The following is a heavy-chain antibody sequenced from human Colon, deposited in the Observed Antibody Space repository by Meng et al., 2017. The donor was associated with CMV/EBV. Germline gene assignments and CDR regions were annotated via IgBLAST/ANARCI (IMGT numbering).Heavy chain of an antibody. CDR1: GFTFSGYW. V-gene: IGHV3-74*03. Sequence: GRSLRLSCAASGFTFSGYWMHWVRQVPGEGLVWVSRIRADGLAQYADSVEGRFTISRDNAKNTLYLQMNNLRPEDTAVYYCAAALGYWTTTNSSWGQGTLVTVSS. CDR2: IRADGLA. D-gene: IGHD2-8*01. J-gene: IGHJ5*02. CDR3: AAALGYWTTTNSS.